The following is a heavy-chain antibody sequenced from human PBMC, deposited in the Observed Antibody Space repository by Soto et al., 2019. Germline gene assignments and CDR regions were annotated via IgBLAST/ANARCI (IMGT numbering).Heavy chain of an antibody. V-gene: IGHV3-30*18. CDR1: GFTFSSYG. CDR3: AKVFLAARKTYYYYYYGMDV. D-gene: IGHD6-6*01. CDR2: ISYDGSNK. J-gene: IGHJ6*02. Sequence: GGSLRLSCAASGFTFSSYGMHWVRQAPGKGLEWVAVISYDGSNKYYADSVKGRFTISRDNSKNTLYLQMNSLRAEDTAVYYCAKVFLAARKTYYYYYYGMDVWGQGTTVTVSS.